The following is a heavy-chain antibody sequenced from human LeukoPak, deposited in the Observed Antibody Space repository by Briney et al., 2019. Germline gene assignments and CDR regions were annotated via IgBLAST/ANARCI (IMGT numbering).Heavy chain of an antibody. D-gene: IGHD2-2*01. Sequence: GGSLRLSCAASGFTFSSYSMNWVRQAPGKGLEWVSYSSSSSSTIYYADSVKGRFTISRENAKNSLYLQMNSLRAEDTAVYYCAREPPIGYCSSTSCYGLSTKPGFDYWGQGTLVTVSS. CDR3: AREPPIGYCSSTSCYGLSTKPGFDY. V-gene: IGHV3-48*01. J-gene: IGHJ4*02. CDR1: GFTFSSYS. CDR2: SSSSSSTI.